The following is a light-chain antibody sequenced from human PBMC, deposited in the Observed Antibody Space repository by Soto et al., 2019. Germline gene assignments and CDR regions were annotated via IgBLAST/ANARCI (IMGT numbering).Light chain of an antibody. CDR3: QQYNSYLWK. J-gene: IGKJ1*01. V-gene: IGKV1-5*03. CDR1: QSISSW. Sequence: DIQMTQSPSTLSASVGDRVTITCRASQSISSWLAWYQQKPGKAPKLLIYKASSLESGVPSRFSGSRSGTESTIKISRMQTDAVATYYCQQYNSYLWKFAQGTKVDIK. CDR2: KAS.